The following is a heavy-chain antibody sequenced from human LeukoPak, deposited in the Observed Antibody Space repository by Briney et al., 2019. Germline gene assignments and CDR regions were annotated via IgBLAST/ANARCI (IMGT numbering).Heavy chain of an antibody. Sequence: GGSLRLSCAASGFTFSSYAMSWVRQAPGKGLEWVSAISGSGGSTYYADSVKGRFTISRDNSKNTLYLQMNSLRAEDTAVYYCTKGAYDPYDSNRMPYYFDYWGQGTLVTVSS. V-gene: IGHV3-23*01. CDR2: ISGSGGST. CDR1: GFTFSSYA. CDR3: TKGAYDPYDSNRMPYYFDY. J-gene: IGHJ4*02. D-gene: IGHD3-22*01.